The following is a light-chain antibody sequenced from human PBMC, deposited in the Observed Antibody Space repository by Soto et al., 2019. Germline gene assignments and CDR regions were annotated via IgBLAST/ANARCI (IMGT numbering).Light chain of an antibody. Sequence: QSVLTQPPSVSGSPGQSVTVSCTGASSDIGSYNRVSWYQQSPGTAPKLMIYEVSNRPSGVPDRFSGSKSGNTASLTISGLQPDDEADYYCSSYTSSTTYVFGSGTKVTVL. CDR2: EVS. V-gene: IGLV2-18*02. J-gene: IGLJ1*01. CDR3: SSYTSSTTYV. CDR1: SSDIGSYNR.